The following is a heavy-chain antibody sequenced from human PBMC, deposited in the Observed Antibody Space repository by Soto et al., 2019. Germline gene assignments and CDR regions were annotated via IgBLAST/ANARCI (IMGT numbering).Heavy chain of an antibody. CDR3: ARKHTSVPGNWFDP. CDR1: GLSLSTSGVG. Sequence: ITLKESGPTLVKPTQTPPLTCTLTGLSLSTSGVGVGWFRQPPGKALEWLELIYWADDKHYSPSLKSRLTLTEDTSKNQVVLKMTNMDPVDTATYYCARKHTSVPGNWFDPWGQGTLVTVSS. J-gene: IGHJ5*02. V-gene: IGHV2-5*02. CDR2: IYWADDK.